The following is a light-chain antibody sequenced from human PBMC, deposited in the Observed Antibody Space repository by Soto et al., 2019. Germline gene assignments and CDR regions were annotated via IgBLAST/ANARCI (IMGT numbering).Light chain of an antibody. CDR1: NXDVGAYSY. CDR3: SSYTAFTTYV. CDR2: DVG. J-gene: IGLJ1*01. Sequence: QSALTQPASVSGSPGQSITICCTGTNXDVGAYSYVSWYQQYPGKAPKLLIYDVGARPSGISDRFSGSKSGNTASLTISGLQAEDEADYYCSSYTAFTTYVFGSGTKSPS. V-gene: IGLV2-14*03.